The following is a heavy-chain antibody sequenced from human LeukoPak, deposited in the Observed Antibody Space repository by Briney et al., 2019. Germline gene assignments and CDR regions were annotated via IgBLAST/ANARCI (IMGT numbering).Heavy chain of an antibody. J-gene: IGHJ3*02. Sequence: SETLSLTCAVYGGSFSGYYWSWIRQPSGKGLEWIGEINHSGSTNYNPSLKSRVTISVDTSKNQFSLKLSSVTAADTAVYYCARGPVGGTTYNDGDAFDIWGQGTMVTVSS. V-gene: IGHV4-34*01. D-gene: IGHD1-7*01. CDR3: ARGPVGGTTYNDGDAFDI. CDR2: INHSGST. CDR1: GGSFSGYY.